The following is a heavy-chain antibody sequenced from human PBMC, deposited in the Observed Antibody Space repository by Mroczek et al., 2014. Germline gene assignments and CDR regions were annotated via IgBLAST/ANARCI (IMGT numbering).Heavy chain of an antibody. CDR3: ARYSSSWYRYFDY. Sequence: QVQLQQWGAELLKPSETLSLTCAVYGGSFSGYYWSWIRQPPGKGLEWIGEINHSGSTNYNPSLKSRVTISVDTSKNQFSLKLSSVTAADTAVYYCARYSSSWYRYFDYWGQGTLVTVSS. D-gene: IGHD6-13*01. CDR1: GGSFSGYY. J-gene: IGHJ4*02. CDR2: INHSGST. V-gene: IGHV4-34*01.